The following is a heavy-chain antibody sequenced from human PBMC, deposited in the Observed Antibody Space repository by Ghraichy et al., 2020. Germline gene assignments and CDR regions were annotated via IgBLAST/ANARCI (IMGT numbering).Heavy chain of an antibody. CDR3: ANDVSRGGGSCIHH. V-gene: IGHV3-23*01. CDR1: GFTFSSYA. J-gene: IGHJ1*01. Sequence: GGSLRLSCAASGFTFSSYAMSWVRQAPGKGLVWVSPISGSGGNTYYADSVKGRFTFSRDKSKNTLYLQMNSLRAEDTAVYYCANDVSRGGGSCIHHWGKGTLFTVSS. D-gene: IGHD2-15*01. CDR2: ISGSGGNT.